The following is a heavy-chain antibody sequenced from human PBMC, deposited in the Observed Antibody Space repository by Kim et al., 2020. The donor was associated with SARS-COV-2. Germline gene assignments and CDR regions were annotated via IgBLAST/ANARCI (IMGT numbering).Heavy chain of an antibody. J-gene: IGHJ6*02. CDR3: AREIRQWLARSYYGMDV. Sequence: VKGRFTISRDNAKNTLYLQMNSLRAEDTAVYYCAREIRQWLARSYYGMDVWGQGTTVTVSS. D-gene: IGHD6-19*01. V-gene: IGHV3-74*01.